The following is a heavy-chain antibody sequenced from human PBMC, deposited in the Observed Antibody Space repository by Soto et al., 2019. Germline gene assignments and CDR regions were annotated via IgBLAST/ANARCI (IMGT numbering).Heavy chain of an antibody. CDR2: IIPIFGTA. J-gene: IGHJ4*02. Sequence: SVKVSCKASGYTFTRYAMHWVRQAPGQRLEWMGWIIPIFGTANYAQKFQGRVTITADESTSTAYMELSSLRSEDTAVYYCARAGVKCYDSSGYYPRTGAGDQILAYRGQGSLVIGSS. CDR1: GYTFTRYA. V-gene: IGHV1-69*13. D-gene: IGHD3-22*01. CDR3: ARAGVKCYDSSGYYPRTGAGDQILAY.